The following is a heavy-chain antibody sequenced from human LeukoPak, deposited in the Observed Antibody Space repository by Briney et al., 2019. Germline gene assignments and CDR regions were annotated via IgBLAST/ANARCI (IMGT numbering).Heavy chain of an antibody. D-gene: IGHD6-19*01. Sequence: GGSLRLPCAASGFTFSSYWMHWVRQAPGKGLVWVSRINSDGSSTSYADSVKGRFTISRDNAKNTLYLQMNSLRAEDTAVYYCARDFRYDSGWYLYYYYYYGMDVWGKGTTVTVSS. V-gene: IGHV3-74*01. CDR2: INSDGSST. CDR1: GFTFSSYW. CDR3: ARDFRYDSGWYLYYYYYYGMDV. J-gene: IGHJ6*04.